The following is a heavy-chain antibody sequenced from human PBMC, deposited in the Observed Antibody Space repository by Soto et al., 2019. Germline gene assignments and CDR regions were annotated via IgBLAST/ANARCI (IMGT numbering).Heavy chain of an antibody. Sequence: ASVKVSCKASGYTFTSYGISWVRQAPGQGLEWMGWISAYNGNTNYAQKLQGRVAMTTDTSTSTAYMEPRSLRSDDTAVYYCARDVTYYYDSSGFADYWGQGTLVTVSS. CDR1: GYTFTSYG. D-gene: IGHD3-22*01. J-gene: IGHJ4*02. CDR2: ISAYNGNT. CDR3: ARDVTYYYDSSGFADY. V-gene: IGHV1-18*01.